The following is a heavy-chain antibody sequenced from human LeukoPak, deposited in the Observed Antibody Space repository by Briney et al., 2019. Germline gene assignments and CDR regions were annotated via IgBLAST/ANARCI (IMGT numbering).Heavy chain of an antibody. V-gene: IGHV3-23*01. J-gene: IGHJ6*03. CDR2: MSGDGGTM. Sequence: GGSLRLSCAASGFTFSSYAMSWVRQAPGKGLVWVSHMSGDGGTMRYADSVKGRFTISRDNAKNSLYLQMNSLRAEDTALYYCARVAVAAAGRAGFYYYYYMDVWGKGTTVTVSS. CDR3: ARVAVAAAGRAGFYYYYYMDV. CDR1: GFTFSSYA. D-gene: IGHD6-13*01.